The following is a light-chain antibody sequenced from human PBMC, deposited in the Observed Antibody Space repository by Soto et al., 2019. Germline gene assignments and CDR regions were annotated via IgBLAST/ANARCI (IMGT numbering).Light chain of an antibody. CDR2: DVT. Sequence: QSVLTQPASVSGSPGQSIAISCTGTSSDVGGYNNVSWYQHHPGKAPKLMIYDVTTRPSGVSNRFSGSKSGNTASLTISGLQVEDEADYYCSSYTGSSTPVVFGGGTQLTVL. CDR3: SSYTGSSTPVV. V-gene: IGLV2-14*03. CDR1: SSDVGGYNN. J-gene: IGLJ2*01.